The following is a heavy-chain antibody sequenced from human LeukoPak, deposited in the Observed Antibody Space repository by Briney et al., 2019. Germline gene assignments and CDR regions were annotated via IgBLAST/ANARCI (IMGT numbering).Heavy chain of an antibody. Sequence: GGSLRLSCAASGFSFSSYGMHWVRQAPGKGLEWVAVVSYDGSNKYYADSVKGRFTISRDNSKNTVNLHLNTVRAEDTAVYYCAKERVSSGMMEGVLHMWGQGTTVSVSS. V-gene: IGHV3-30*18. CDR3: AKERVSSGMMEGVLHM. CDR2: VSYDGSNK. J-gene: IGHJ3*02. D-gene: IGHD2-8*01. CDR1: GFSFSSYG.